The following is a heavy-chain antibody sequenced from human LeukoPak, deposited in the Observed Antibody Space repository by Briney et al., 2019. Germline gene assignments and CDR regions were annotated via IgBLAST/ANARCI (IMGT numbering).Heavy chain of an antibody. CDR2: IYFNGNT. Sequence: PSETLSLTCTVSGGSISSANFYWNWIRQHPHPGKGLKWIGSIYFNGNTLYNPSLKSRLTISIDTSKNQFSLKLTSLTAADTAMYYCARDRDGANSNWFDPWGQGTLVTVSS. CDR3: ARDRDGANSNWFDP. CDR1: GGSISSANFY. D-gene: IGHD4-23*01. J-gene: IGHJ5*02. V-gene: IGHV4-31*03.